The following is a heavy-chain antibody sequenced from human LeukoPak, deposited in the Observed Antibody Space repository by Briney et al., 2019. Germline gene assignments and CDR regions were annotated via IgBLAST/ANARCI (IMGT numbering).Heavy chain of an antibody. Sequence: PSETLSPTCTVSGGSISTYYWSWIRQPPGKGLEWIAYIQNSGSTNYNPSLKSRVTISVDTSKNQFSLKLSSVTAADTAVYYCARNGGSYSFDYWGQGTLVTVSS. CDR1: GGSISTYY. CDR3: ARNGGSYSFDY. D-gene: IGHD1-26*01. V-gene: IGHV4-59*01. J-gene: IGHJ4*02. CDR2: IQNSGST.